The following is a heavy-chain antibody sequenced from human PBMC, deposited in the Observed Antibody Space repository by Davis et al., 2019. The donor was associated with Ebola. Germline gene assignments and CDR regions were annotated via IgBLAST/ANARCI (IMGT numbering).Heavy chain of an antibody. CDR2: ISSSSSYI. J-gene: IGHJ4*02. CDR3: ARVRANAYIDY. V-gene: IGHV3-21*01. Sequence: PGGSLRLSCAASGFTFSSYSMNWVRQAPGKGLEWVSSISSSSSYIYYADSVRGRFTVSRDNAKKSVFLEMNSLRADDTALYYCARVRANAYIDYWGQGTQVTVSS. CDR1: GFTFSSYS.